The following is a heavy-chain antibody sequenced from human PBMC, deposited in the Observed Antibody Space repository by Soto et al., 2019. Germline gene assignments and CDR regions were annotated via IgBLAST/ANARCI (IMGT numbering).Heavy chain of an antibody. CDR1: GGTFSSYA. D-gene: IGHD3-10*01. CDR2: IIPIFGTA. J-gene: IGHJ5*02. Sequence: SVKVSCKASGGTFSSYAISWVRQAPGQGLEWMGGIIPIFGTANYAQKFQGRVTITADESTSTAYMELSSLRSEDTAVYYCARCGYYYGSGSPGWFDPWGQGTLVTVS. CDR3: ARCGYYYGSGSPGWFDP. V-gene: IGHV1-69*13.